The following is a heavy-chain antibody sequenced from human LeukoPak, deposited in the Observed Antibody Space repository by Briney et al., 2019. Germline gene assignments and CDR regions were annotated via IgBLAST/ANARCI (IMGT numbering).Heavy chain of an antibody. Sequence: PSETLSLTCAVYGGSFSGYYWSWIRQPPGKGLEWIGEINHSGSTNYNPSLKSRVTISVDTSKNQFSLKLSSVTAADTAVYYCARHYYDSSGYYTRYYFDYWGQGTLVTVSS. CDR3: ARHYYDSSGYYTRYYFDY. CDR1: GGSFSGYY. V-gene: IGHV4-34*01. D-gene: IGHD3-22*01. J-gene: IGHJ4*02. CDR2: INHSGST.